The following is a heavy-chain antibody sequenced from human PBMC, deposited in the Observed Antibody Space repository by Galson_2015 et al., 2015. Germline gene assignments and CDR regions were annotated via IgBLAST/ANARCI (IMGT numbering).Heavy chain of an antibody. V-gene: IGHV3-23*01. Sequence: SLRLSCAASGFTFSSYAMSWVRQAPGKGLEWVSSTSASGAGTYYADSAKGRFTISRDNSKNTLYLQMSSLRAEDTAVYYCAKADCSSASCYTFDSWGQGTLVTVSS. CDR2: TSASGAGT. J-gene: IGHJ4*02. CDR1: GFTFSSYA. CDR3: AKADCSSASCYTFDS. D-gene: IGHD2-2*02.